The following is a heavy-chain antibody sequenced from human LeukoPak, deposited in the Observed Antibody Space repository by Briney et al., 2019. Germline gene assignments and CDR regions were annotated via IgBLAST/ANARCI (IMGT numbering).Heavy chain of an antibody. CDR1: GYSFTTFW. D-gene: IGHD2-8*01. Sequence: PGESLKISCRAFGYSFTTFWIAWVRQMPGKGLEWMAIINPFNSETRFSPSLQGHVTISADKSISTAYLQWSSLKASDTAIYYCARAFCTTDNCDTWFDPWGQGTLVTVS. J-gene: IGHJ5*02. CDR3: ARAFCTTDNCDTWFDP. CDR2: INPFNSET. V-gene: IGHV5-51*01.